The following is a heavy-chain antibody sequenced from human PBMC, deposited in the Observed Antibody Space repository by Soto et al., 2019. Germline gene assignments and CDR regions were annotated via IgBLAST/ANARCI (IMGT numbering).Heavy chain of an antibody. V-gene: IGHV3-33*01. D-gene: IGHD6-19*01. CDR2: IWYDGSNK. Sequence: QVPLVESGGAVFQLGGSLSLSCAGSGLPFVSYAWTWVGQPPAKGLGGGAVIWYDGSNKYYADSVKGRFTISRDNSKNTLYLQMNSLRAEDTAVYYCARDRSGWYHDYYYGMDVWGQGTTVTVSS. CDR1: GLPFVSYA. CDR3: ARDRSGWYHDYYYGMDV. J-gene: IGHJ6*02.